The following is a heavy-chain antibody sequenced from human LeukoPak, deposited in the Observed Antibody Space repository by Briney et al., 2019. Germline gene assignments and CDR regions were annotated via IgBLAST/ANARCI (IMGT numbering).Heavy chain of an antibody. Sequence: PGRSLRLSCAASGFTSSSYAIHWVRQAPGKGLEWVAVISYDGSNKYYADSVKGRFTISRDNSKNTLYLQMNSLRAEDTAVYYCAKTKGGFPYDAFDIWGQGTMATVSS. CDR2: ISYDGSNK. CDR1: GFTSSSYA. D-gene: IGHD3-16*01. V-gene: IGHV3-30*18. CDR3: AKTKGGFPYDAFDI. J-gene: IGHJ3*02.